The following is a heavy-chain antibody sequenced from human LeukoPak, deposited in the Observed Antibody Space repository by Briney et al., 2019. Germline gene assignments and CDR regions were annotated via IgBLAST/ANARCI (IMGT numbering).Heavy chain of an antibody. V-gene: IGHV4-59*01. CDR3: ATMVQGIYTYFGS. D-gene: IGHD3-10*01. Sequence: SETPSLTCTVSGGSISSYYWSWIRQPPGKGLEWIGYIYYSGSTNYNPSLKSRVTMSVDTSKNQLSLKLSSVTAADTAVYYCATMVQGIYTYFGSWGQGNLVAVSS. CDR2: IYYSGST. CDR1: GGSISSYY. J-gene: IGHJ4*02.